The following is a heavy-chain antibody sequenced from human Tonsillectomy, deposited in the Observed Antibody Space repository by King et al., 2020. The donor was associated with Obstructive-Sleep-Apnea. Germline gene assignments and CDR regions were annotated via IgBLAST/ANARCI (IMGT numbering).Heavy chain of an antibody. D-gene: IGHD1-26*01. J-gene: IGHJ4*02. CDR1: GFTFSSND. V-gene: IGHV3-13*01. Sequence: VQLVESGGGLVQPGGSLRLSCAASGFTFSSNDMYWVRQAKRKGLEWVSTIGTAGDTYYAGSVKGRFTVSRDTAENSLYLQMNSLRAGDTAVYYCARASVVGATRGSLDYWGQGTLVTVSS. CDR2: IGTAGDT. CDR3: ARASVVGATRGSLDY.